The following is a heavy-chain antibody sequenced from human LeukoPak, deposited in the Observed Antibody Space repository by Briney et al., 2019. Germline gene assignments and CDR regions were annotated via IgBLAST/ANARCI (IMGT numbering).Heavy chain of an antibody. V-gene: IGHV4-59*13. CDR2: IYYSGST. D-gene: IGHD5-18*01. CDR1: SGSISSDY. Sequence: PSETLSLTCTVSSGSISSDYWTWIRQPPGKGLEWIGYIYYSGSTNYNPSLKSRVNISVDTSNNLFSLRLSSVTAAHTAVYYCARARSGYKFGYVDYWGQGILVTVSS. CDR3: ARARSGYKFGYVDY. J-gene: IGHJ4*02.